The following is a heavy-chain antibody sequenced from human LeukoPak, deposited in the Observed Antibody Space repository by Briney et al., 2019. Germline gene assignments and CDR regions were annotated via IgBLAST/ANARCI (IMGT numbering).Heavy chain of an antibody. CDR2: IYYSGST. CDR3: ARVVRFGSHPDY. J-gene: IGHJ4*02. CDR1: GGSISSYY. D-gene: IGHD3-10*01. V-gene: IGHV4-59*01. Sequence: PSETLSLTCTVSGGSISSYYWSWIRQPPGKGLEWIGYIYYSGSTNYNPSLKSRVTISVDTSKNQFSLKLSSVTAADTAVYYCARVVRFGSHPDYWGQGTLVTVSS.